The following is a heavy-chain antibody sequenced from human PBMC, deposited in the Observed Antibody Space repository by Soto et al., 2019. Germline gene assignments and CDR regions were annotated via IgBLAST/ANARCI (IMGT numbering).Heavy chain of an antibody. J-gene: IGHJ5*02. CDR3: AKEIQDYYGSGSLVFAS. CDR1: GFTFSSYG. CDR2: ISYDGSNK. V-gene: IGHV3-30*18. D-gene: IGHD3-10*01. Sequence: QVQLVESGGGVVQPGRSLRLSCAASGFTFSSYGMHWVRQAPGKGLEWVAVISYDGSNKYYADSVKGRFTISRDNSKNTLYLQMNSLRAEDTAVYYCAKEIQDYYGSGSLVFASWGQGTLVTVSS.